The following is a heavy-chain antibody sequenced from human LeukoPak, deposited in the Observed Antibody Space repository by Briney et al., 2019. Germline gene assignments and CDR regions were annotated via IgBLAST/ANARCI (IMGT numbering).Heavy chain of an antibody. D-gene: IGHD3-10*01. J-gene: IGHJ6*02. CDR1: GFTFSSYG. V-gene: IGHV3-33*01. Sequence: GGSLRLSCAASGFTFSSYGMHWVRQAPGKGLEWVAVIWYDGNNKYYADSVKGRFTISRDNSKNTLYLQMNSLRAEDTAVYYCARERFYYGLGSPGRGYGMDVWGQGTTVTVSS. CDR3: ARERFYYGLGSPGRGYGMDV. CDR2: IWYDGNNK.